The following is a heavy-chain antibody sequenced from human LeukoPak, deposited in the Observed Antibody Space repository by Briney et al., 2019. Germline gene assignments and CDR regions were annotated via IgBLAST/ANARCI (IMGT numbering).Heavy chain of an antibody. D-gene: IGHD3-16*01. V-gene: IGHV5-51*01. CDR3: ARRVKLRSGTHQLDF. J-gene: IGHJ4*02. CDR1: GYSFPSYW. CDR2: IYPGDSDI. Sequence: GESLKISCQGSGYSFPSYWIAWVRQMPGKGLEWMGIIYPGDSDIRYSPSFQGQVTISADRSISTAYLQWTSLQSSDTAMYYCARRVKLRSGTHQLDFWGQGTLVTVSS.